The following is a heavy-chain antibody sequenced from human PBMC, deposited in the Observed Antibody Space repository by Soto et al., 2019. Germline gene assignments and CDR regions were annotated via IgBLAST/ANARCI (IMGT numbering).Heavy chain of an antibody. J-gene: IGHJ4*02. D-gene: IGHD3-3*01. Sequence: PSETLSLTCAVYGGSFSGYYWSWIRQPPGKGLEWIGEINHSGSTNYNPSLKSRVTISVDTSKNQFSLKLSSVTAADTAVYYCARDKQITIFGVVTQVFDYWGQGTLVTVSS. CDR3: ARDKQITIFGVVTQVFDY. CDR2: INHSGST. V-gene: IGHV4-34*01. CDR1: GGSFSGYY.